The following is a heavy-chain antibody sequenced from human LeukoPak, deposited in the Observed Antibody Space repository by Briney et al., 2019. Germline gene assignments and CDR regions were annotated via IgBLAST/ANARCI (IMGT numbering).Heavy chain of an antibody. D-gene: IGHD5-12*01. V-gene: IGHV3-23*01. CDR1: GFTFSNYA. J-gene: IGHJ4*02. CDR3: AKKTSGYEDLGDSGY. CDR2: ISNTGGST. Sequence: PGGSLRLSCAASGFTFSNYAMSWVRQAPGKGLEWVSAISNTGGSTYYAGSVKGRFTISRDNSKNTLYLQMNSLRAEDTAVYYCAKKTSGYEDLGDSGYWGQGTLVTVSS.